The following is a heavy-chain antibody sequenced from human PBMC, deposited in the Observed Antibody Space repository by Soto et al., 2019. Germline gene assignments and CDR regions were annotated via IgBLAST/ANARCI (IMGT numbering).Heavy chain of an antibody. CDR2: ISSSSSYI. D-gene: IGHD3-9*01. CDR1: GFTFSSYS. CDR3: ARENEGLRYFDWSTRYFDY. Sequence: GGSLRLSCAASGFTFSSYSMNWVRQAPGKGLEWVSSISSSSSYIYYADSVKGRFTISRDNAKNSLYLQMNSLRAEDTAVYYCARENEGLRYFDWSTRYFDYWGQGTLVTVSS. J-gene: IGHJ4*02. V-gene: IGHV3-21*01.